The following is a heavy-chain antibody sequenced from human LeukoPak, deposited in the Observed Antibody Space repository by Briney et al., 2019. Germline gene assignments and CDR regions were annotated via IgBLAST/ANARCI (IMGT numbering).Heavy chain of an antibody. J-gene: IGHJ4*02. D-gene: IGHD3/OR15-3a*01. V-gene: IGHV3-23*01. Sequence: PGGSLRLSCAASGFAFRSHGMNWVRQAPGKGLEWVSGIRGDGVTTYYADSVKGRFTISRDNSKNTLFLQMNSLRAEDTAVYYCARGGPPGLDYWGQGTLVTVSS. CDR1: GFAFRSHG. CDR2: IRGDGVTT. CDR3: ARGGPPGLDY.